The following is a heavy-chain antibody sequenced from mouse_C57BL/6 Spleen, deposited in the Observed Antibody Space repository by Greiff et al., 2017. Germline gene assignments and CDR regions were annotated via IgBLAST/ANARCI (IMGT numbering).Heavy chain of an antibody. CDR1: GFNIKDYY. V-gene: IGHV14-1*01. J-gene: IGHJ3*01. D-gene: IGHD2-1*01. CDR3: TRAYGNFFAY. Sequence: EVQLQQSGAELVRPGASVKLSCTASGFNIKDYYMHWVKQRPEQGLEWIGRIDPEDGDTEYAPKFQGKATMTADTSSNTADLQLSSLTSEDTAVYYCTRAYGNFFAYWGQGTLVTVSA. CDR2: IDPEDGDT.